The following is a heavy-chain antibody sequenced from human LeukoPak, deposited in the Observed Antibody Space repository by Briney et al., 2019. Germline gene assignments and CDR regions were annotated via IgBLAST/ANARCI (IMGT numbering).Heavy chain of an antibody. CDR3: AKSGIADAGPLVFSDY. CDR2: ISGSGGST. V-gene: IGHV3-23*01. Sequence: GGSLRRSCAASGFTFSSYSMNWVRQAPGRGLEWVSTISGSGGSTYYAESVKGRFTISRDISKSTLSLQMNSLRAEDTALYYCAKSGIADAGPLVFSDYWGQGTLVTVSS. D-gene: IGHD6-13*01. J-gene: IGHJ4*02. CDR1: GFTFSSYS.